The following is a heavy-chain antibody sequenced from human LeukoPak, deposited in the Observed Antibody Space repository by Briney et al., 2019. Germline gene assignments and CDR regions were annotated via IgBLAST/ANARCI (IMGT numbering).Heavy chain of an antibody. D-gene: IGHD3-10*02. CDR1: GFTFSNYE. CDR2: ISSSGTTI. CDR3: AELGITMIGGV. Sequence: GGSLRLSCAASGFTFSNYEMNWVRQVPGKGLEWVSYISSSGTTIHYADSVKGRFTISRDNANNSLSLQMNSLRAEDTAVYYCAELGITMIGGVWGKGTTVTISS. J-gene: IGHJ6*04. V-gene: IGHV3-48*03.